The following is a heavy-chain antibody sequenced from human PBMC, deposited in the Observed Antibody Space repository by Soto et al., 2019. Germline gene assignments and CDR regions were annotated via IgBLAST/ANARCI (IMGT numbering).Heavy chain of an antibody. V-gene: IGHV1-69*01. Sequence: QVQLVQSGAEVKKPGSSVKVSCKASGGTVSSYAISWVRQAPGQGLEWMGGIIPIFGTANYAQKFQGRVTMTADESTSPAYMELSSLRSEDTAVYYCARASGHYYDSSGYLHYFDYWGQGTLVTVSS. CDR1: GGTVSSYA. CDR3: ARASGHYYDSSGYLHYFDY. J-gene: IGHJ4*02. D-gene: IGHD3-22*01. CDR2: IIPIFGTA.